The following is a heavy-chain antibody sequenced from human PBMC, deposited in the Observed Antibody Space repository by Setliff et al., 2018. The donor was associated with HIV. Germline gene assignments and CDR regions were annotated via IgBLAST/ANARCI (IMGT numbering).Heavy chain of an antibody. CDR3: ARRIDNSGSFPDKNWFDT. CDR1: GGSISSSNHY. J-gene: IGHJ5*02. Sequence: SETLSLTCAVSGGSISSSNHYWGWVRQPPGKGLEWIGSIYYSGSAHYNPSLKSRVTLSVDTSKNHLSLTLTSVTAADTADYYCARRIDNSGSFPDKNWFDTWGQGSLVTVSS. V-gene: IGHV4-39*02. CDR2: IYYSGSA. D-gene: IGHD3-10*01.